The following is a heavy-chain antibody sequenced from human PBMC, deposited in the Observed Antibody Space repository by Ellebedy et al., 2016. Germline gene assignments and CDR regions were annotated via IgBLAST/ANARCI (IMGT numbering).Heavy chain of an antibody. CDR1: GYTFTSYD. CDR3: ARAQPGSIAAAGTMDV. V-gene: IGHV1-8*01. D-gene: IGHD6-13*01. J-gene: IGHJ6*04. CDR2: MNPNSGNT. Sequence: ASVKVSXXASGYTFTSYDINWVRQATGQGLEWMGWMNPNSGNTGYAQKFQGRVTMTRNTSISTAYMELSSLRSEDTAVYYCARAQPGSIAAAGTMDVWGKGTTVTVSS.